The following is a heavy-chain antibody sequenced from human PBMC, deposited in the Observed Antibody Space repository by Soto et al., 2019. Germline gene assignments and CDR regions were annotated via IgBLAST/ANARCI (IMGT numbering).Heavy chain of an antibody. CDR3: ARGGAVAGTSSWFDP. CDR1: GGSISSYY. V-gene: IGHV4-4*07. D-gene: IGHD6-19*01. Sequence: SETLSLTCIVSGGSISSYYWNWIRQPAGKGLEWIGRIYTSGSTNYNPSLKSRVTMSVDTSTNQVSLKLNSVTAADTAVYYCARGGAVAGTSSWFDPWGQ. CDR2: IYTSGST. J-gene: IGHJ5*02.